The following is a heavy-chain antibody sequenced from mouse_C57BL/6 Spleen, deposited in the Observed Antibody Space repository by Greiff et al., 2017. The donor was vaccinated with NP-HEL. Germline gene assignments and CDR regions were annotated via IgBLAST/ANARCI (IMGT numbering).Heavy chain of an antibody. V-gene: IGHV14-3*01. D-gene: IGHD1-1*01. CDR1: GFNIKNTY. Sequence: EVQLQESVAELVRPGASVKLSCTASGFNIKNTYMHWVKQRPEQGLEWIGRIDPANGNTKYAPKFQGKATITADTSSNTAYLQLSSLTSEDTAIYYCAGLYYGSSYDFDYWGQGTTLTVSS. CDR2: IDPANGNT. J-gene: IGHJ2*01. CDR3: AGLYYGSSYDFDY.